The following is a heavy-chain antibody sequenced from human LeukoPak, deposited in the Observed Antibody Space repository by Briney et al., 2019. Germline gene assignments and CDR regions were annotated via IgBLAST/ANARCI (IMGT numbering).Heavy chain of an antibody. CDR1: GFTFSSYA. J-gene: IGHJ3*01. CDR3: ARDIQLST. V-gene: IGHV3-64*04. D-gene: IGHD5-24*01. Sequence: GGSLRLSCSASGFTFSSYAMHWVRQAPGKGLEYVSAISSNGGSTYYADSVKGRFTISRDNSKDTLYLLMNSLRAEDTAIYYCARDIQLSTWGLGTMVTVSS. CDR2: ISSNGGST.